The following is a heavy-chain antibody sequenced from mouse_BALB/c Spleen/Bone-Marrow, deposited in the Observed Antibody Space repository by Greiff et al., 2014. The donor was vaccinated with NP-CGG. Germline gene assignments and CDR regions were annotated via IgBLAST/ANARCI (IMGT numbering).Heavy chain of an antibody. V-gene: IGHV1-34*01. Sequence: EVQLQQSGPDLVAPGASVKMSCKASGYSFTDYYMHWVKQSHGKSLEWIGRVNPNNGGTSYNQKFKGTAILTVDKSSSTAYMELRSLTSEDSADYDCARGDYGRSYRDCDVWGAGTTVTVAA. CDR3: ARGDYGRSYRDCDV. CDR2: VNPNNGGT. CDR1: GYSFTDYY. D-gene: IGHD1-1*01. J-gene: IGHJ1*01.